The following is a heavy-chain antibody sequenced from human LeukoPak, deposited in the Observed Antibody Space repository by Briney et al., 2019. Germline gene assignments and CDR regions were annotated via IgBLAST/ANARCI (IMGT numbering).Heavy chain of an antibody. CDR1: GGSISSSSYY. J-gene: IGHJ4*02. Sequence: SETLSLTCTVSGGSISSSSYYWGWIRQPPGKGLEWIGSIYYSGSTYYNPSLKSRVTISVDTFKNQFSLKLSSVTAADTAVYYCARYYYDSSGYYSGNYFDYWGQGTLVTVSS. V-gene: IGHV4-39*01. CDR2: IYYSGST. CDR3: ARYYYDSSGYYSGNYFDY. D-gene: IGHD3-22*01.